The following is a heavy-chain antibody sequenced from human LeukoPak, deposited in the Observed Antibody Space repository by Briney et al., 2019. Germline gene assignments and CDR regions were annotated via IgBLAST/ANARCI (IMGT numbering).Heavy chain of an antibody. V-gene: IGHV4-59*08. Sequence: PSETLSLTCTVSGGSTSSYYWSWIRQPPGKGLEWIGYIYYSGSTNYNPSLKSRVTISVDTSKNQFSLKLSPVTAADTAVYYCARSVYCSGGSCLYGMDVWGQGTTVTVSS. CDR1: GGSTSSYY. CDR3: ARSVYCSGGSCLYGMDV. J-gene: IGHJ6*02. D-gene: IGHD2-15*01. CDR2: IYYSGST.